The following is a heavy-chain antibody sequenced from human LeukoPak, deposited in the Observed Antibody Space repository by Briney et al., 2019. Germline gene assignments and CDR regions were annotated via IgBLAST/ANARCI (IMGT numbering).Heavy chain of an antibody. J-gene: IGHJ6*02. CDR2: MNPNSGNT. V-gene: IGHV1-8*01. Sequence: ASVKASCKASGYTFTSYDINWVRQATGQGLEWMGWMNPNSGNTGYAQKFQGRVTMTRNTSISTAYMELSSLRSEDTAVYYCARGAGSGWLFDVWGQGTTVTVSS. CDR3: ARGAGSGWLFDV. D-gene: IGHD6-19*01. CDR1: GYTFTSYD.